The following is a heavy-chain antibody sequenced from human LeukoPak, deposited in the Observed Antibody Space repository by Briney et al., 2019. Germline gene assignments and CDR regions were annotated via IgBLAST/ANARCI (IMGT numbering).Heavy chain of an antibody. Sequence: SATLSLTCPVSGGSISSGGYYWSWIRQHPGKGLEWIGYIYYSGSTYYNPSLKSRVTISVDTSKNQFSLKLSSVTAADTAVYYCARAPIRATADFDYWGQGTLVTVSS. CDR2: IYYSGST. CDR1: GGSISSGGYY. CDR3: ARAPIRATADFDY. J-gene: IGHJ4*02. V-gene: IGHV4-31*03. D-gene: IGHD1-26*01.